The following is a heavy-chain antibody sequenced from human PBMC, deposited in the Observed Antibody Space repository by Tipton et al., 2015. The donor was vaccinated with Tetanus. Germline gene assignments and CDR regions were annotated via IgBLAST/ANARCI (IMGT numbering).Heavy chain of an antibody. CDR3: ARSSGGTAYYYYGMDV. Sequence: GLVKPSETLSLTCAVYGGSFSGYYWSWIRQPPGKGLEWIGEINHSGSTNYNPSLKSRVTISVDTSKNQFSLKLSSVTAADTAVYYCARSSGGTAYYYYGMDVWGQGTTVTVSS. CDR1: GGSFSGYY. V-gene: IGHV4-34*01. CDR2: INHSGST. J-gene: IGHJ6*02. D-gene: IGHD6-19*01.